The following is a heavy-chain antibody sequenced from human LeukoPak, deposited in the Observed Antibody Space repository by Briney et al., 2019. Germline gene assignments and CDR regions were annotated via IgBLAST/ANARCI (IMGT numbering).Heavy chain of an antibody. CDR2: IYYSGST. V-gene: IGHV4-39*01. J-gene: IGHJ4*02. CDR1: GGSISSSSYY. CDR3: ARVGGDSSCDITADY. Sequence: PSETLSLTCTVSGGSISSSSYYWGWIRQPPGKGLEWIGSIYYSGSTYYNPSLKSRVTISVDTSKNQFSLKLSSVTAADTAVYCCARVGGDSSCDITADYWGQGTLVTVSS. D-gene: IGHD3-22*01.